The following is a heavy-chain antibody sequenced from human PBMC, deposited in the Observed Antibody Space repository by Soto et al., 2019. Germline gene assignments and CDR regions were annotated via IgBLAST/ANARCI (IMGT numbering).Heavy chain of an antibody. D-gene: IGHD6-13*01. CDR3: ASSYGTSWYGDY. V-gene: IGHV1-69*01. CDR1: GDTFNNYA. CDR2: IIPILGTP. Sequence: QVQLVQSGAEVKKPGSSVKVSCKAPGDTFNNYAVTWVRQAPGQGLEWMGGIIPILGTPNYAQRFQGRVTITADESTSTVYMELSSLRSEDTAVYYCASSYGTSWYGDYWGQGTLVTVSS. J-gene: IGHJ4*02.